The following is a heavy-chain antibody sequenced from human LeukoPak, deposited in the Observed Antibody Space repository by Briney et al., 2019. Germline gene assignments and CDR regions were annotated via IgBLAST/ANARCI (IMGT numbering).Heavy chain of an antibody. CDR1: GGSISSSSSDYY. D-gene: IGHD1/OR15-1a*01. CDR2: ISYSGST. CDR3: AKYVSGTMMDH. J-gene: IGHJ4*02. Sequence: SETLSLTCTVSGGSISSSSSDYYWGWVRQPPGKGLEWIGSISYSGSTYYNPSLKSRVTISVDTSENRFSLTLTSVTAADTAVYYCAKYVSGTMMDHWGQGTLVTVSS. V-gene: IGHV4-39*01.